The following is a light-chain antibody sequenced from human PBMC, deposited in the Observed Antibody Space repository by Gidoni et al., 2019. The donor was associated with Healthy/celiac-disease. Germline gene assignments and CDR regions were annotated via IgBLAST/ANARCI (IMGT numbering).Light chain of an antibody. CDR1: QSVLSSSNNKNY. Sequence: DIVMTQSPDSLSGSLGERATINCKSSQSVLSSSNNKNYLAWYQQKPGQPPKLLIYWASTRESGVPDRFSGSGSGTDFTLTISSLQAEDVAVYYCQQYYSTLMYSFGQGTKLEIK. CDR2: WAS. V-gene: IGKV4-1*01. J-gene: IGKJ2*03. CDR3: QQYYSTLMYS.